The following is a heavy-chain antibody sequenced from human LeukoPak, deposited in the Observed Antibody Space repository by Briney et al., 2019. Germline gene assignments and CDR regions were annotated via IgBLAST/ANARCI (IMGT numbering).Heavy chain of an antibody. Sequence: GESLRLSCAASGLSFSTYAMSWVRQAPGKGLEWVAVIWYDGSNKYYADSVKGRFTISRDNSKNTLYLQMNNLRAEDTAVYYCARDMHHYFDYWGQGTLVTVSS. CDR3: ARDMHHYFDY. CDR1: GLSFSTYA. D-gene: IGHD2-2*01. CDR2: IWYDGSNK. V-gene: IGHV3-33*08. J-gene: IGHJ4*02.